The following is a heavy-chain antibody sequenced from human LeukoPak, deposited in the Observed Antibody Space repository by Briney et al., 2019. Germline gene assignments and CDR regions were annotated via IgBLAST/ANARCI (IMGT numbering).Heavy chain of an antibody. CDR3: AREGPVLVVPRVRGFDP. CDR2: IYYSGVT. V-gene: IGHV4-39*02. D-gene: IGHD2-15*01. Sequence: PSETLSLTCTVSGGSISGTNYYWGWIRQPPGKGLQWIGTIYYSGVTYYNPSLKSRVTISVDTSKNQFSLKLSSVTAADTAVYYCAREGPVLVVPRVRGFDPWGQGTLVTVSS. CDR1: GGSISGTNYY. J-gene: IGHJ5*02.